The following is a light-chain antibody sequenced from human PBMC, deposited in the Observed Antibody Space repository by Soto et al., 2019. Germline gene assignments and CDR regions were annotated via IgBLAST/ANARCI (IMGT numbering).Light chain of an antibody. CDR1: SSDVGGYNY. V-gene: IGLV2-14*01. Sequence: QSVLTQPASVSGSPGQSITISCTGTSSDVGGYNYVSWYQQRPGRAPKLMIYDVSNRPSGVSNRFSGSKSGNTASLTISGLQAEDEADYYCGSYTNSNTLVVFGGGTKLTVL. J-gene: IGLJ2*01. CDR2: DVS. CDR3: GSYTNSNTLVV.